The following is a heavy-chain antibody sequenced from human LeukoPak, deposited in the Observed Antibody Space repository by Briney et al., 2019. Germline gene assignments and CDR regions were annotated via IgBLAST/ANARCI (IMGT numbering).Heavy chain of an antibody. D-gene: IGHD3-3*01. CDR2: VIPIFGTA. CDR1: VGTFIIYA. Sequence: SVTVSLTCSVGTFIIYAISWVRQAPGQGLGRMGGVIPIFGTANYSQKFQGRVTITTDESTSTAYMELRSLRSEDTAVYYCASLVGYDFWSGNSSPTSYYYYYMDVWGKGTTVTVAS. J-gene: IGHJ6*03. CDR3: ASLVGYDFWSGNSSPTSYYYYYMDV. V-gene: IGHV1-69*05.